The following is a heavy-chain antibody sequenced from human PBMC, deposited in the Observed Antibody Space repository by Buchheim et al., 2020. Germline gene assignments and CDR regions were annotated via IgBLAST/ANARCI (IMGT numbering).Heavy chain of an antibody. D-gene: IGHD4-17*01. J-gene: IGHJ6*02. CDR3: AKDRVRDYGVYYYYYGMDV. Sequence: QVQLVESGGGVVQPGRSLRLSCAASGFTFSSYGMHWVRQAPGKGLEWVAVISYDGSNKYYADSVKGRFTISRDNSKNTLYLQMNSLRAEDTAVYYCAKDRVRDYGVYYYYYGMDVWGQGTT. CDR1: GFTFSSYG. V-gene: IGHV3-30*18. CDR2: ISYDGSNK.